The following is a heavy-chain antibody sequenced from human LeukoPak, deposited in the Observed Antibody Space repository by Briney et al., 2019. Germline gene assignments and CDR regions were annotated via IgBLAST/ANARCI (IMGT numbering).Heavy chain of an antibody. CDR3: AAGYQFDY. CDR2: IKEDGSEE. CDR1: GFTFSSYW. D-gene: IGHD2-2*01. Sequence: GGSLRLSCAASGFTFSSYWMSWVRQAPGKGLECVANIKEDGSEEYYVDSVKGRFSISRDNAKNSLYLQMNSLRAEDTAVYYCAAGYQFDYWGQGTLVTVSS. J-gene: IGHJ4*02. V-gene: IGHV3-7*01.